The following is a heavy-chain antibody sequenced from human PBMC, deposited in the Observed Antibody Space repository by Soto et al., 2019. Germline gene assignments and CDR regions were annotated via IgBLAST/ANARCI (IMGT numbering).Heavy chain of an antibody. D-gene: IGHD6-13*01. V-gene: IGHV4-34*01. CDR1: GGSFSVFY. Sequence: PSETLSLTCAVYGGSFSVFYWSWIRQPPGKGLEWIGGINHSGSTNYNPSLKSRVTLSVDTSKNQFSLKLSSLTAADTAVYYCARPYYIAAAGTGFNYWGPGTLVTVSS. CDR3: ARPYYIAAAGTGFNY. CDR2: INHSGST. J-gene: IGHJ4*02.